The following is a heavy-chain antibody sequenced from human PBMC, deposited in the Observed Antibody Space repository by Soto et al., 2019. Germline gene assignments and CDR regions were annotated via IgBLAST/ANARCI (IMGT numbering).Heavy chain of an antibody. Sequence: VQLVESGGGVVQPGRSLRLSCAASGFTFSSYGMHWVRQAPGKGLEWVAVIWYDGSNKYYADSVKGRFTISRDNSKNTLYLXXNSLRAXDTXXXYCARDEGYWGQGTLVTVSS. CDR2: IWYDGSNK. J-gene: IGHJ4*02. CDR3: ARDEGY. V-gene: IGHV3-33*01. CDR1: GFTFSSYG.